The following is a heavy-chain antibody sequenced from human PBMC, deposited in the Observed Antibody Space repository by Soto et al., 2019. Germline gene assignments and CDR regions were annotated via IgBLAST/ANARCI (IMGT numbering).Heavy chain of an antibody. CDR1: GGSISSGDYY. CDR3: ARVPAASNWFDP. D-gene: IGHD2-2*01. Sequence: TLSLTCTVSGGSISSGDYYWSWIRQPPGKGLEWIGYIYYSGSTYYNPSLESRVTISVDTSKNQFSLKLSSVTAADTAVYYCARVPAASNWFDPWGQGTLVTVSS. V-gene: IGHV4-30-4*01. CDR2: IYYSGST. J-gene: IGHJ5*02.